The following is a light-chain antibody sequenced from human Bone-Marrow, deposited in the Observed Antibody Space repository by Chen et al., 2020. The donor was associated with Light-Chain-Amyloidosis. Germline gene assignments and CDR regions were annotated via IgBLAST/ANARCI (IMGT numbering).Light chain of an antibody. J-gene: IGKJ1*01. CDR3: QQYDNWKT. V-gene: IGKV3-15*01. CDR1: QSINNK. CDR2: GAS. Sequence: EIVMTQSPATLSVSPGERVTLSCRASQSINNKLAWYQQKPGQAPRRLIYGASTRSPGIPARFSGSGSGTEFTLTISSMQPEDFAVYYCQQYDNWKTFGQGTNVEIK.